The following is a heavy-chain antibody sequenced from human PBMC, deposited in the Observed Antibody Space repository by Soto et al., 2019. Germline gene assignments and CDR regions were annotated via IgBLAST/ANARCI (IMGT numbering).Heavy chain of an antibody. CDR3: TTEDMGYYYYGMDV. Sequence: GGSLRLSCAASGFTFSNAWMNWVRQAPGKGLEWVGRSKSKTDGGTTDYAAPVKGRFTISRDDSKNTLYLQMNSLKTEDTAVYYCTTEDMGYYYYGMDVWGQGTTVTVSS. CDR1: GFTFSNAW. D-gene: IGHD2-15*01. V-gene: IGHV3-15*07. CDR2: SKSKTDGGTT. J-gene: IGHJ6*02.